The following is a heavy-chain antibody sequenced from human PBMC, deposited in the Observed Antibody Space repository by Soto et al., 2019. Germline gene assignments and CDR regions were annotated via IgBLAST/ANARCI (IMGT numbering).Heavy chain of an antibody. V-gene: IGHV1-18*01. J-gene: IGHJ6*03. D-gene: IGHD3-10*01. Sequence: QVQLVQSGAEVKKPGASVKVSCKASGYTFTSYGISWVRQAPGQGLEWMGWISAYNGNTNYAQKLQGRVTMTTDTSKSTAYMELRSLRSDDTAVYYCARQEPYYYGSGAWYYMDVWGKGTTVTVSS. CDR2: ISAYNGNT. CDR3: ARQEPYYYGSGAWYYMDV. CDR1: GYTFTSYG.